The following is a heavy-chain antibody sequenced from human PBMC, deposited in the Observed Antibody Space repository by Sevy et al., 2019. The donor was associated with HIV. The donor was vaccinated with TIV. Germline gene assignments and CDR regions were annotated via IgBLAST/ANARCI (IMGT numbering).Heavy chain of an antibody. D-gene: IGHD2-15*01. CDR2: IKSKTDSATR. CDR3: TAGTGRSDFDY. CDR1: GFTFSDAW. Sequence: GGSLRLSCAASGFTFSDAWMSWVRQAPGKGLEWIGRIKSKTDSATRDFAAPVKGRFSISRDDSKNMVYLQMSSLKTDDTAVYYCTAGTGRSDFDYWGQGTLVTVSS. J-gene: IGHJ4*02. V-gene: IGHV3-15*01.